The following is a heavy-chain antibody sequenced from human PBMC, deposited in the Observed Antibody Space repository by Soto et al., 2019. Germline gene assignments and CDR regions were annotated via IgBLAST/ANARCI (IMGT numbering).Heavy chain of an antibody. CDR2: ISASGDII. CDR3: AKMAWFGDPPGGDY. Sequence: EVQLLESGGGLVQPGGSLRLSCGASGFTFSNYAMGWVRQAPGKGLEWVSAISASGDIIYYGDSVKGRFTISRDNSKSTLYLQMKSLRADDTALYFCAKMAWFGDPPGGDYWGQGTLVTVSS. V-gene: IGHV3-23*01. J-gene: IGHJ4*02. D-gene: IGHD3-10*01. CDR1: GFTFSNYA.